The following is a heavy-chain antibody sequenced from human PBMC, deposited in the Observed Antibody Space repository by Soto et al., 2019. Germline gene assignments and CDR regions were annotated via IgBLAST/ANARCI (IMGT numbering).Heavy chain of an antibody. CDR1: GFXFTNYS. J-gene: IGHJ5*02. CDR2: RYPADSQT. V-gene: IGHV5-51*01. Sequence: EXLKISCESSGFXFTNYSLAWVRHMPGKGLEWMGGRYPADSQTSYSPTFQGQVAISADKSVNTASLQLRTMKASDTATYFCMRQATGYKSKWFDPWGRGTLVTVSS. CDR3: MRQATGYKSKWFDP. D-gene: IGHD3-9*01.